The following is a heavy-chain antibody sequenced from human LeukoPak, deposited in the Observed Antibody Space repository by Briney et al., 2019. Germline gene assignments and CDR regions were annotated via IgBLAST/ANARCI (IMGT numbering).Heavy chain of an antibody. V-gene: IGHV3-21*01. CDR3: ARDGSQLWSPHDY. D-gene: IGHD5-18*01. Sequence: KPGGSLRLSCAASGFTFSSYSMNWVRQAPGKGLEWVSSISSSSSYIYYADSVKGRFTISRDNSKNTLYLQMNSLRAEDTAVYYCARDGSQLWSPHDYWGQGTLVTVSS. CDR2: ISSSSSYI. CDR1: GFTFSSYS. J-gene: IGHJ4*02.